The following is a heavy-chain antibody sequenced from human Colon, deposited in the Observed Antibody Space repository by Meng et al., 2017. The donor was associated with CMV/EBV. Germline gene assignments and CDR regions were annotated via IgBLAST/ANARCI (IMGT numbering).Heavy chain of an antibody. Sequence: SGYAFLNYWIAWVRQMPGKGLEWLGVIYPGDSDTRYNPSFQDQVTLSADKSTSTAYLQWRSLEASDTAMYYCQRQDYYASGSYSPVDFWGQGTLVTVSS. CDR1: GYAFLNYW. CDR2: IYPGDSDT. D-gene: IGHD3-10*01. V-gene: IGHV5-51*01. CDR3: QRQDYYASGSYSPVDF. J-gene: IGHJ4*02.